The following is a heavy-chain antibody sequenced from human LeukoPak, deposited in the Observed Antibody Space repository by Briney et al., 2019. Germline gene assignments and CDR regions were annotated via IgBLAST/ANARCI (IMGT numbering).Heavy chain of an antibody. Sequence: SETLSLTCTVSGGSISSYYWSLIRQPPGKGLEWIGYIYYSGSTNYNPSLKSRVTISVDTSKNQFSLKLSSVTAADTAVYYCARVYRSRITIFGVVIIPSWFDPWGQGTLVTVSS. CDR2: IYYSGST. CDR1: GGSISSYY. CDR3: ARVYRSRITIFGVVIIPSWFDP. D-gene: IGHD3-3*01. J-gene: IGHJ5*02. V-gene: IGHV4-59*13.